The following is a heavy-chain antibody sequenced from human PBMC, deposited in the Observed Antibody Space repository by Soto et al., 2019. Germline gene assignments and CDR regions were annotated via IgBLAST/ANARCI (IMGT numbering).Heavy chain of an antibody. D-gene: IGHD1-26*01. CDR1: GGTFSSYA. V-gene: IGHV1-69*01. CDR2: IIPIFGTA. Sequence: QVQLVQSGAEVKKPGSSVKVSCKASGGTFSSYAISWVRQAPGQGLEWMGGIIPIFGTANYAQKFQGRVTITADESTSKANRELDSLRPEDRAVYYGARDNSGSYIHDGMDVGGKGTTVPVSS. J-gene: IGHJ6*04. CDR3: ARDNSGSYIHDGMDV.